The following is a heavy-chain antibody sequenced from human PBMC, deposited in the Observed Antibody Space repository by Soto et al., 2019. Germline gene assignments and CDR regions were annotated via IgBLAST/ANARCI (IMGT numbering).Heavy chain of an antibody. Sequence: GASVKVSCKASGYKFTTYFIHWVRQAPGQGLEWMGMIHPSGDTGYAQKLRGRVTMTIDTSTTTAYMELRNLTSEDTAVYFSVRGYCTTSPCSVDFQFWGQGTLVTVSS. V-gene: IGHV1-46*01. J-gene: IGHJ1*01. CDR2: IHPSGDT. D-gene: IGHD5-18*01. CDR3: VRGYCTTSPCSVDFQF. CDR1: GYKFTTYF.